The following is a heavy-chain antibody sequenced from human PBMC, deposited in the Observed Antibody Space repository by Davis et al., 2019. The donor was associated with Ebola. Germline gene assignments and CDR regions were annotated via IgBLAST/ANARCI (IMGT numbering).Heavy chain of an antibody. D-gene: IGHD5-12*01. Sequence: MPSETLSLTCTVSGGSISSGVNYWSWVRQHPGKGLEWIGYIYYSGSTYYNPYLKSRVSISVDTSKNQFSLKVSSVTAADTAVYYCARRVVATYHFDYWGQGTLVTVSS. CDR1: GGSISSGVNY. CDR3: ARRVVATYHFDY. J-gene: IGHJ4*02. V-gene: IGHV4-31*03. CDR2: IYYSGST.